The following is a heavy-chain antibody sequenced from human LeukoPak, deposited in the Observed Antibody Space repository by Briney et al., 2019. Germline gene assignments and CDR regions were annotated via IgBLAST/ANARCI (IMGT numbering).Heavy chain of an antibody. CDR2: IRYDGSNK. D-gene: IGHD1-14*01. V-gene: IGHV3-30*02. CDR3: ARGTRSLDSGFDY. J-gene: IGHJ4*02. CDR1: GFTFSSYG. Sequence: GGSLRLSCAASGFTFSSYGMHWVRQAPGKGLEWVAFIRYDGSNKYYADSVKGRFTISRDNSKNTLYLQMNSLRAEDTAVYYCARGTRSLDSGFDYWGQGTLVTVSS.